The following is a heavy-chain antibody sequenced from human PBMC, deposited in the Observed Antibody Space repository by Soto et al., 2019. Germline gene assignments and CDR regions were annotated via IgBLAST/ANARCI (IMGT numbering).Heavy chain of an antibody. J-gene: IGHJ4*02. D-gene: IGHD6-25*01. CDR3: ARLDRGSLDY. V-gene: IGHV3-23*01. Sequence: GESLKISCAASGFTFSSSAMTWARQAPGKGLEWVSAISESGGYIFYADSVKGRFTVSRDNSKNTLYLQMNSLRAEDTAVYYCARLDRGSLDYWGRGTLVTVSS. CDR2: ISESGGYI. CDR1: GFTFSSSA.